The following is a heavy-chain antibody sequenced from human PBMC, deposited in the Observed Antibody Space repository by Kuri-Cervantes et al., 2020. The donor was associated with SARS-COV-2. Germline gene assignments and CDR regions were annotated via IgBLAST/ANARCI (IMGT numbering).Heavy chain of an antibody. D-gene: IGHD3-10*01. CDR3: ARVVRGVIIEGDY. CDR1: GFTFSSYA. J-gene: IGHJ4*02. CDR2: ISYDGSNK. V-gene: IGHV3-30-3*01. Sequence: GESLKISCAASGFTFSSYAMHWVRQAPGKGLEWVAVISYDGSNKYYADSVEGRFTISRDNSKNTLYLQMNSLRAEDTAVYYCARVVRGVIIEGDYWGQGTLVTVSS.